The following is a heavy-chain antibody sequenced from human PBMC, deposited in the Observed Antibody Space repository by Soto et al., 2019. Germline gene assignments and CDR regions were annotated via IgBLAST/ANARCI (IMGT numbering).Heavy chain of an antibody. Sequence: PGGSLRLSCAASGFTFSLYSMIWVRQAPGKGLEWVASITSSSSYIYYEDSLKGRFTISRDNAKNSLFLQLDSLRAEDTAVYYCAKVAPKTTFWFDPWGQGTLVTVSS. CDR1: GFTFSLYS. CDR3: AKVAPKTTFWFDP. V-gene: IGHV3-21*04. J-gene: IGHJ5*02. CDR2: ITSSSSYI. D-gene: IGHD4-17*01.